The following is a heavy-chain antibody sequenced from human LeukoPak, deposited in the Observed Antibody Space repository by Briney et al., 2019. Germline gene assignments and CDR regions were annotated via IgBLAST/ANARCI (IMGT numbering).Heavy chain of an antibody. D-gene: IGHD3-10*02. J-gene: IGHJ6*03. CDR1: GFTFSSYE. CDR3: AERGITMVGGV. Sequence: GGSLRLSCAASGFTFSSYEMNWVRQAPGKGLEGVSYISSSGSTIYYADSVKGRFTISRDNAKNSLCLQMNSLRAEDTAVYYCAERGITMVGGVCGKRATVTIS. CDR2: ISSSGSTI. V-gene: IGHV3-48*03.